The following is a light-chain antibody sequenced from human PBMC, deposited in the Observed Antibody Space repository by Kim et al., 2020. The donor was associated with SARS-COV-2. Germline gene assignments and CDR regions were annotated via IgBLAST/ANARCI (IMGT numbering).Light chain of an antibody. CDR3: QHYGSSPRT. Sequence: EIVLTQSPGTLSLSPGQRATLSCRASQTIISTYLAWYQQKPGQTPRLLIYGASNRATGIPDRFSGSGSGTDFTLTISRLEPEDFAVYYCQHYGSSPRTFGHGTKVDIK. CDR2: GAS. CDR1: QTIISTY. V-gene: IGKV3-20*01. J-gene: IGKJ1*01.